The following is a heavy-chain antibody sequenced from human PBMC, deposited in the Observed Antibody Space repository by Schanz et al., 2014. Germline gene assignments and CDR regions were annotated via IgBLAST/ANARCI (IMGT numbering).Heavy chain of an antibody. D-gene: IGHD1-7*01. V-gene: IGHV3-21*01. CDR1: GFTFSSYS. Sequence: EVQLVESGGGLVKPGGSLRLSCAASGFTFSSYSINWVRQAPGKGLEWVSSISSRSSYIYYADSVKGRFTISRDNAKTSLYLQMNSLRAEDTAVYYCARDASAELPITNWGQGTLVTVSS. CDR3: ARDASAELPITN. CDR2: ISSRSSYI. J-gene: IGHJ4*02.